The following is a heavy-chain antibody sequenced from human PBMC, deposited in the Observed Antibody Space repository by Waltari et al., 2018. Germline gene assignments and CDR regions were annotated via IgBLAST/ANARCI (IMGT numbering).Heavy chain of an antibody. Sequence: EVQLVESGGGLVQPGRSLRLSCAASGFTFDDYAMHWVRQAPGKGLGWVSGISWNSGSIGYADSVKGRFTISRDNAKNSLYLQMNSLRAEDTALYYCAKGMGKAFDIWGQGTMVTVSS. CDR1: GFTFDDYA. CDR2: ISWNSGSI. CDR3: AKGMGKAFDI. V-gene: IGHV3-9*01. J-gene: IGHJ3*02. D-gene: IGHD7-27*01.